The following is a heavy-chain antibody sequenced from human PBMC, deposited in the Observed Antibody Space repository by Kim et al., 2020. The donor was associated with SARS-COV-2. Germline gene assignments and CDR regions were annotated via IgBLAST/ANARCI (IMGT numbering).Heavy chain of an antibody. J-gene: IGHJ4*02. V-gene: IGHV1-69*13. D-gene: IGHD1-20*01. CDR2: IIPIFGTA. CDR3: ARIPRYNWKHGFDY. Sequence: SVKLSCKASGGTFSSYAISWVRQAPGQGLEWMGGIIPIFGTANYAQKFQGRVTITADESTSTAYMELSSLRSEDTAVYYCARIPRYNWKHGFDYWGQGTLVTVSS. CDR1: GGTFSSYA.